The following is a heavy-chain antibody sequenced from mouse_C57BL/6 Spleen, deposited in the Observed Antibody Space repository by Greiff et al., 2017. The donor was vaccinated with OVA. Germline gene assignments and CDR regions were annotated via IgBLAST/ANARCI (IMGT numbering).Heavy chain of an antibody. CDR1: GYAFSSSW. Sequence: QVQLKESGPELVKPGASVKISCKASGYAFSSSWMNWVKQRPGKGLEWIGRIYPGDGDTNYNGKFKGKATLTADKSSSTAYMQLSSLTSEDSAVYFCAPYYYGSSDYFDYWGQGTTLTVSS. J-gene: IGHJ2*01. V-gene: IGHV1-82*01. D-gene: IGHD1-1*01. CDR2: IYPGDGDT. CDR3: APYYYGSSDYFDY.